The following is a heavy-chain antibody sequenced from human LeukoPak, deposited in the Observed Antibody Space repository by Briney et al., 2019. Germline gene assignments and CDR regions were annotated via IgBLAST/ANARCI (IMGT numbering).Heavy chain of an antibody. CDR2: INPNSGGT. Sequence: ASVKVSCKASGYSFTGYYMHWVRQAPGQGLEWMGWINPNSGGTNYAQKLQGWVTMTRDTSISTAYMELSRLRSDDTAVYYCAREYIAVAGTTYYYYYGMDVWGQGTTVTVSS. V-gene: IGHV1-2*04. CDR1: GYSFTGYY. D-gene: IGHD6-19*01. J-gene: IGHJ6*02. CDR3: AREYIAVAGTTYYYYYGMDV.